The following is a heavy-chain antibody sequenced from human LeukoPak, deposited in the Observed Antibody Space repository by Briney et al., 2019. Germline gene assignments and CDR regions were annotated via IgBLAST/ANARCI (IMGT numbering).Heavy chain of an antibody. Sequence: AGGSLRLSCVGSGFRFSRYAMSWVRQAPGKGLEWVATIHYIRDGPYYADSVEGRFTISRDNSKNTLYLQMNSLRAEDTAVYYCARDLLGVSYGMDVWGQGTTVTVSS. J-gene: IGHJ6*02. CDR3: ARDLLGVSYGMDV. CDR2: IHYIRDGP. V-gene: IGHV3-23*01. D-gene: IGHD2-15*01. CDR1: GFRFSRYA.